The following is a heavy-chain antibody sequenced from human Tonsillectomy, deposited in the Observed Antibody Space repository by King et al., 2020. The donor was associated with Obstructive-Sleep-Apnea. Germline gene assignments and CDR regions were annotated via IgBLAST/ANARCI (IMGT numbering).Heavy chain of an antibody. Sequence: QLQESGPGLVKHSETLSLTCTVSGGSISSSSYYWGWIRPPPGKGLEWIWSINYIGSPYYNLALIMRGTISVDTAKKQVPLKLSSVTAADTAVYCCARVFTRYYDSSGYSNWFDPWGQGTLVTVSS. J-gene: IGHJ5*02. D-gene: IGHD3-22*01. CDR1: GGSISSSSYY. V-gene: IGHV4-39*06. CDR3: ARVFTRYYDSSGYSNWFDP. CDR2: INYIGSP.